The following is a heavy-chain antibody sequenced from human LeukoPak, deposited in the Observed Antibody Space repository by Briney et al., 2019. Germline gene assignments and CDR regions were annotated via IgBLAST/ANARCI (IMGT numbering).Heavy chain of an antibody. CDR3: ARGIGVVPAAMGRYYYYGNAV. Sequence: SETLSLTCAVYGGSFSGYYWSWIRQPPGKGLEWIGEINHSGSTNYNPSLKSRVTISVDTSKNQFSLKLSSVTAADTAVYYSARGIGVVPAAMGRYYYYGNAVWGQGTAVTVSS. D-gene: IGHD2-2*01. J-gene: IGHJ6*02. V-gene: IGHV4-34*01. CDR2: INHSGST. CDR1: GGSFSGYY.